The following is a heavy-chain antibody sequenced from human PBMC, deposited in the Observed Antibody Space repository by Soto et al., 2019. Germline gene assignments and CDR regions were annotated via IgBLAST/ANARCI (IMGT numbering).Heavy chain of an antibody. CDR2: LNPTGGST. Sequence: GASVKVSCKTSGYSFTGYYIHWVRQAPGQGLEWVGILNPTGGSTAYTQNFQGRVTMTSDTSTSTVYMELSSLRSEDTAVYYCARGRMVRGVSNPRNYYYYMDVWGKGTTVTVSS. J-gene: IGHJ6*03. CDR1: GYSFTGYY. D-gene: IGHD3-10*01. V-gene: IGHV1-46*01. CDR3: ARGRMVRGVSNPRNYYYYMDV.